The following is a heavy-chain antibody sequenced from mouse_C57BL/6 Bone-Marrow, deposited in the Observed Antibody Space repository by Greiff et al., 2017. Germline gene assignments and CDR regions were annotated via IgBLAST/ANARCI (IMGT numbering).Heavy chain of an antibody. V-gene: IGHV1-63*01. CDR1: GYTFTNYW. J-gene: IGHJ2*01. CDR3: ARGDFYDGYLDY. Sequence: VQLQQSGAELVRPGTSVKMSCKASGYTFTNYWIGWAKQRPGHGLEWIGDIYPGGGYTNYKEKFNGKATLTADKSSSTAYMQFSSLTSEDSAIYYCARGDFYDGYLDYWGQGTTLTVSS. CDR2: IYPGGGYT. D-gene: IGHD2-3*01.